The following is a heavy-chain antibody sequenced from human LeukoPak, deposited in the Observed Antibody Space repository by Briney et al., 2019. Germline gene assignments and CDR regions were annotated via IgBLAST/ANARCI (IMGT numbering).Heavy chain of an antibody. Sequence: GGSLRLSCAASGFIFNNEWMDWVRQAPGKGLEWVASINHNGNVNYYVDSVKGRFTISRDNAKNSLYLQMSNLRAEDTAVYFCARGGGLDVWGQGATVTVSS. CDR3: ARGGGLDV. D-gene: IGHD3-16*01. CDR1: GFIFNNEW. J-gene: IGHJ6*02. CDR2: INHNGNVN. V-gene: IGHV3-7*03.